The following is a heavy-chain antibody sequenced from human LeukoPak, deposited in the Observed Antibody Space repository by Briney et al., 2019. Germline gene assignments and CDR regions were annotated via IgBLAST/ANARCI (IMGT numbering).Heavy chain of an antibody. CDR1: GYTFTGYY. CDR2: INPNSGGT. V-gene: IGHV1-2*06. D-gene: IGHD6-19*01. J-gene: IGHJ6*02. Sequence: ASVKVSCKASGYTFTGYYMHWVRQAPGQGLEWMGRINPNSGGTNYAQKFQGRVTMTRDTSISTAYMELSRLRSDDTALYYCAREPVSYYGMDVWGQGTTVTVSS. CDR3: AREPVSYYGMDV.